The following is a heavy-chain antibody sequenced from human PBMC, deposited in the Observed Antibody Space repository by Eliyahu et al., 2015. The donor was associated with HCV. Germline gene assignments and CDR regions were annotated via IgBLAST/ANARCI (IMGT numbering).Heavy chain of an antibody. D-gene: IGHD1-26*01. CDR1: GFTFTSYA. CDR2: ITGSGRRT. J-gene: IGHJ4*02. Sequence: EVQLLESGGGLVQPGGSLRLSCAASGFTFTSYAMSWVRQASGKGLEWVSVITGSGRRTYYANSVKGRFTISRDNSKNTLYLQMNSLRAEDTAAYYCVKDRGSEGGEGFDYWGQGTLVTVSS. CDR3: VKDRGSEGGEGFDY. V-gene: IGHV3-23*01.